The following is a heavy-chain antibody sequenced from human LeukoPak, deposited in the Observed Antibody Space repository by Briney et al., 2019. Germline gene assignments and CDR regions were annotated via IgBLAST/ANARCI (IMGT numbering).Heavy chain of an antibody. CDR1: GFTFSSYG. Sequence: PGRSLRLSCAASGFTFSSYGMHWVRQAPGKGLEWVAVISYDGSNKYYADSVKGRFTISRDNSKNTLYLQMNSLRAEDTAVYYCAKDHYDFWSGYLFGYWGQGTLVTVSS. CDR2: ISYDGSNK. V-gene: IGHV3-30*18. CDR3: AKDHYDFWSGYLFGY. D-gene: IGHD3-3*01. J-gene: IGHJ4*02.